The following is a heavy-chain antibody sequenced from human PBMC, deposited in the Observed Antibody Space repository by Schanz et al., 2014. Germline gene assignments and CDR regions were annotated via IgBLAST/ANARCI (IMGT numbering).Heavy chain of an antibody. CDR1: GGTFSTYT. CDR3: ARAPTAYCSDTSCLGTPFDY. V-gene: IGHV1-69*02. D-gene: IGHD2-2*01. J-gene: IGHJ4*02. CDR2: IIPILGIA. Sequence: QVQLVQSGAEVKKPGSSVKVSCKASGGTFSTYTISWVRQAPGQGLEWMGRIIPILGIATYAQKFQGRITITADKSTSTAYMELSSLRSEDTAVYYCARAPTAYCSDTSCLGTPFDYWGQGTLVTVSS.